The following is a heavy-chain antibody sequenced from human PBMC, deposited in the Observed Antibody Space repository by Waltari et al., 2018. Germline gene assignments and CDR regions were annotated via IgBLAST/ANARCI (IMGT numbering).Heavy chain of an antibody. D-gene: IGHD2-8*01. CDR1: GGSFSGYY. CDR3: AKRLKGNWFDP. V-gene: IGHV4-34*01. CDR2: INHRVST. Sequence: QVQLQQLGAGLLKPSETLSLTCASYGGSFSGYYWSGNRRPPGEGLVWIGEINHRVSTHHNQYLNSRVTISVDTATNQFSLKLSSVTAADTAVYYCAKRLKGNWFDPWGQGTLVTVSS. J-gene: IGHJ5*02.